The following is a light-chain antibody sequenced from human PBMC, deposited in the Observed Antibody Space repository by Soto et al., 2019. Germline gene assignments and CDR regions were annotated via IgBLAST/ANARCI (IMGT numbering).Light chain of an antibody. V-gene: IGKV3-15*01. CDR2: GAS. J-gene: IGKJ3*01. CDR3: QQYNNWPFT. Sequence: EIVMTQSPATLSVSPGERVTVSCRASQSISSNLAWYQQRPGQAPRLLIYGASTRATGIPATFSGSGSGTELTLTISSLQPEDFAVYYCQQYNNWPFTFGPGTKVDIK. CDR1: QSISSN.